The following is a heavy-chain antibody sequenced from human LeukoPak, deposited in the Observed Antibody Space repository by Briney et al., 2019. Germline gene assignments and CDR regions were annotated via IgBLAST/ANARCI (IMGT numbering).Heavy chain of an antibody. Sequence: VASVKVSCKASGYTFTGYYMHWVRQAPGQGLEWMGRINPNSGGTNYAQKFQGRVTMTRDTSISTAYMELRSLRSDDTAVYYCARHSSSWHYYYYGMDVWGQGTTVTVSS. D-gene: IGHD6-13*01. J-gene: IGHJ6*02. CDR1: GYTFTGYY. CDR2: INPNSGGT. CDR3: ARHSSSWHYYYYGMDV. V-gene: IGHV1-2*06.